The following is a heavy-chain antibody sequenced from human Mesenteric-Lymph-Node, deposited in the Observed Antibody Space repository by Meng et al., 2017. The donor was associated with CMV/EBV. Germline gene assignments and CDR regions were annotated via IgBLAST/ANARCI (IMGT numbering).Heavy chain of an antibody. CDR2: INPNSGGT. V-gene: IGHV1-2*02. CDR3: ARATADIYEHYYAMDV. J-gene: IGHJ6*02. Sequence: ASVKVSCKASGYTFTGYYMHWVRQAPGQGLEWMGWINPNSGGTNYAQKFQGRVTMTRDTSISTAYMELSRLRSDDTAVYYCARATADIYEHYYAMDVWGQGTTVTVSS. CDR1: GYTFTGYY. D-gene: IGHD2-15*01.